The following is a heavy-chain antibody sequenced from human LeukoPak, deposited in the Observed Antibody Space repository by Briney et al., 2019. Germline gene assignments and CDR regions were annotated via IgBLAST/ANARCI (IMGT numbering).Heavy chain of an antibody. CDR3: ARGSYYYGSGSGVWFDP. CDR2: IYDSGST. D-gene: IGHD3-10*01. J-gene: IGHJ5*02. V-gene: IGHV4-38-2*02. Sequence: PSETLSLTCTVSGYSISSGYYRGWIRQAPGKGLEWIGSIYDSGSTYYNPSLKSRVTISVDTSKNQFSLKLSSVTAADTAVYYCARGSYYYGSGSGVWFDPWGQGTLVTVSS. CDR1: GYSISSGYY.